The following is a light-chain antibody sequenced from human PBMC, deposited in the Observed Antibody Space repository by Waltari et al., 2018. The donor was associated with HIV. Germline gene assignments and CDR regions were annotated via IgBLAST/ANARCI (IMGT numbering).Light chain of an antibody. Sequence: SYVLTQPPSVSVAPGKTARVSCGGNNIGSKSVHWYQQKPGQAPVVVIYYDSDRPSGIPERFSGSNSGDTATLTIRRVEAGDEADYYCQLWDSNTDHPVFGGGTKLTVL. CDR2: YDS. J-gene: IGLJ2*01. CDR3: QLWDSNTDHPV. CDR1: NIGSKS. V-gene: IGLV3-21*04.